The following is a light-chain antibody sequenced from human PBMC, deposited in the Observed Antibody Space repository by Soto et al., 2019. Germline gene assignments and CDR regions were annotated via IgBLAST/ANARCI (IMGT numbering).Light chain of an antibody. CDR3: TSYTRRGLIV. CDR1: SSDFGDSTY. Sequence: QSALTQPASVSGSPGQSITVSCTGTSSDFGDSTYVSWYQQHPGKAPRLIIYDVNNRPSGVAARFSASRSGNTASLTISGLPAEDEADYYCTSYTRRGLIVFGTGTKLTVL. V-gene: IGLV2-14*01. J-gene: IGLJ1*01. CDR2: DVN.